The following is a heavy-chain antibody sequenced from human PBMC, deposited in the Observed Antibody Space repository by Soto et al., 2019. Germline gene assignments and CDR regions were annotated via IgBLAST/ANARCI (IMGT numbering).Heavy chain of an antibody. Sequence: QVPLVQSGAEVKKPGASVKVSCKASGYTFTSYAMHWVRQAPGQRLEWMGWINAGNGNTKYSQKFQGRVTITRDTSASTAYMELSSLRSEDTAVYYCARDLDPCSGGSCFDNYFDYWGQGTLVTVSS. D-gene: IGHD2-15*01. CDR3: ARDLDPCSGGSCFDNYFDY. V-gene: IGHV1-3*01. CDR2: INAGNGNT. CDR1: GYTFTSYA. J-gene: IGHJ4*02.